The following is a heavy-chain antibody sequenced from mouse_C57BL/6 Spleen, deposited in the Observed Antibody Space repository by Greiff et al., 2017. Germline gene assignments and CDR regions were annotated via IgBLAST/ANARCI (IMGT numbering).Heavy chain of an antibody. D-gene: IGHD1-1*01. Sequence: ESGPGLVKPSQSLSLTCSVTGYSITSGYYWNWIRQFPGNKLEWMGYISYDGSNNYNPSLKNRISITRDTSKNQFFLKLNSVTTEDTATYYCARDNYGSTLRGFAYWGQGTLVTVSA. CDR2: ISYDGSN. CDR1: GYSITSGYY. CDR3: ARDNYGSTLRGFAY. J-gene: IGHJ3*01. V-gene: IGHV3-6*01.